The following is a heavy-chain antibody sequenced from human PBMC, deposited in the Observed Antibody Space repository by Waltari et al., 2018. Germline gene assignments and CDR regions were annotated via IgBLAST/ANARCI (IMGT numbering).Heavy chain of an antibody. D-gene: IGHD6-19*01. J-gene: IGHJ4*02. CDR1: GYTFTGYY. V-gene: IGHV1-2*02. CDR3: ARDLGGWSSPPDYYFDY. CDR2: SNPNSVGT. Sequence: QVQLVQSGAEVKKPGASVKVSCKASGYTFTGYYMHWVRQAPGQGLEWIGWSNPNSVGTNYAQKFQGSVTMTMDTSISTAYMELSRLRSDDTAVYYCARDLGGWSSPPDYYFDYWGQGTLVTVSS.